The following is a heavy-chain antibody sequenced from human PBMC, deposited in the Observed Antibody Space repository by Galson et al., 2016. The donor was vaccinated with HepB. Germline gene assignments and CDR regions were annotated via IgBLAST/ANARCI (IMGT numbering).Heavy chain of an antibody. D-gene: IGHD1-26*01. Sequence: CAIPGYSVSSYSAAWNWIRQSPSRGLEWLGRTYYRSKWYNDYAVSVKSRITINADTSKNQFSLQLDTVTPEDTAVYYCASEPGIGSGMAGRLGYWGQGTLVTVSS. J-gene: IGHJ4*02. CDR1: GYSVSSYSAA. CDR3: ASEPGIGSGMAGRLGY. CDR2: TYYRSKWYN. V-gene: IGHV6-1*01.